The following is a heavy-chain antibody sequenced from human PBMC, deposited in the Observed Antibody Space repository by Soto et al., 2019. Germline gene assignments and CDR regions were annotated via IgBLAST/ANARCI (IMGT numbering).Heavy chain of an antibody. CDR2: IYYSGST. CDR3: ARDSSSGQLNWFDP. D-gene: IGHD6-13*01. CDR1: GGSVSSGSYY. V-gene: IGHV4-61*01. J-gene: IGHJ5*02. Sequence: SETLSLTCTVSGGSVSSGSYYWSWIRQPPGKGLEWIGYIYYSGSTNYNPSLKSRDTISVDTSKNHVSLKLSSVTAADTAVYYCARDSSSGQLNWFDPWGQGTLVTVSS.